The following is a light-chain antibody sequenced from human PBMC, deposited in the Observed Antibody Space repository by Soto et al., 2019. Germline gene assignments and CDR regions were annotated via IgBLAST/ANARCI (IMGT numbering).Light chain of an antibody. V-gene: IGKV3-11*01. CDR1: QSVSSY. Sequence: EIVLTQSPATLSVSPGYRAILSFRAKQSVSSYLAWYQQKPGQAPRLLIYDASNRATGIPARFSGSGSGTYFTLTISSLEPEDSAFYYCQQRSNSWTFGQGNKVAIK. CDR3: QQRSNSWT. CDR2: DAS. J-gene: IGKJ1*01.